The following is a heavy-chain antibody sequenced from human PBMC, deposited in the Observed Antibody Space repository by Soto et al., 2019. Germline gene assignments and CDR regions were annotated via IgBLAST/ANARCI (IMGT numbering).Heavy chain of an antibody. V-gene: IGHV1-18*01. CDR3: ASHDDFWSGYSTPPDY. CDR2: ISAYNGNT. CDR1: GYTFTSDG. D-gene: IGHD3-3*01. Sequence: ASVKVYCKASGYTFTSDGISWVRQATGQGLEWMGWISAYNGNTNYAQKLQGGVTMTTDTSTSTAYMELRSLRSDDTAVYYCASHDDFWSGYSTPPDYWGQGTLVTVSS. J-gene: IGHJ4*02.